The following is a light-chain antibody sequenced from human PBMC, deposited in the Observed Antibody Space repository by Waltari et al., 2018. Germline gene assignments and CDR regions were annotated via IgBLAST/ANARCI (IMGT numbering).Light chain of an antibody. CDR1: QSISSW. J-gene: IGKJ3*01. CDR3: QQYNSYLFT. Sequence: DIQMTQSPSTLSASVGDRFTITCRASQSISSWLAWYQQKPGKASKLLIYDASSLESGVPSRFSGSGSGTEFTLTISSLQPDDFATYYCQQYNSYLFTFGPGTKVDIK. V-gene: IGKV1-5*01. CDR2: DAS.